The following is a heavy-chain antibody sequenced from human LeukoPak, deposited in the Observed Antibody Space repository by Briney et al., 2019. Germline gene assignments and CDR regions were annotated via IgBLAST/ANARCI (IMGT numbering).Heavy chain of an antibody. V-gene: IGHV3-7*01. CDR2: IKQDGSEK. Sequence: GGSLRLSCAASGFTFSSYWMSWVRQAPGKGLEWVANIKQDGSEKYYVDSVKGRFTISRDNAKNSLYLQMNSLRAEDTAVYYCARAPAGYGSGSYYFDYWGQGTLVTVSS. CDR3: ARAPAGYGSGSYYFDY. CDR1: GFTFSSYW. D-gene: IGHD3-10*01. J-gene: IGHJ4*02.